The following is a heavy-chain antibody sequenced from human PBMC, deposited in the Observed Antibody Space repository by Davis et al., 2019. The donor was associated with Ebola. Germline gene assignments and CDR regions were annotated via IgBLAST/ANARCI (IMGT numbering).Heavy chain of an antibody. V-gene: IGHV3-7*01. J-gene: IGHJ6*02. CDR1: GFSFSSHW. CDR3: AREGTIFGVVTLDYGMDV. D-gene: IGHD3-3*01. CDR2: IKQDGSEK. Sequence: GESLRISCVASGFSFSSHWMSWVRQAPGKGLEWVANIKQDGSEKYYVDSVKGRFTISRDNSKNTLYLQMNSLRAEDTAVYYCAREGTIFGVVTLDYGMDVWGQGTTVTVSS.